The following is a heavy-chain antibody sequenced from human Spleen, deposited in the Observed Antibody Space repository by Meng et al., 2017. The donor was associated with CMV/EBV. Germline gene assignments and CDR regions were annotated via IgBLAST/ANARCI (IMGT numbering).Heavy chain of an antibody. Sequence: EVQLVESGXXXXXAXGSXRLSCAASGFTVSSNYMSWVRQAPGKGLEWVSVIYSGGSTYYADSVKGRFTTSRDNSKNTLYLQMNSLRAEDTAVYYCARGGYSYGLGNYWGQGTLVTVSS. CDR1: GFTVSSNY. D-gene: IGHD5-18*01. J-gene: IGHJ4*02. V-gene: IGHV3-66*01. CDR2: IYSGGST. CDR3: ARGGYSYGLGNY.